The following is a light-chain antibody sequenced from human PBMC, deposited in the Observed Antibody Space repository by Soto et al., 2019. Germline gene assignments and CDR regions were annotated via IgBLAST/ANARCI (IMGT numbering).Light chain of an antibody. V-gene: IGLV1-51*01. CDR3: GTWDSSLSAYV. CDR2: DNN. CDR1: SPNIGNNY. J-gene: IGLJ1*01. Sequence: QSVLTQPPSVSAAPGRKVTISCSGSSPNIGNNYVSWYQQLPGTAPKLLIYDNNKRPSGIPDRFSGSKSGTSATLGITGLQTGDEADYYCGTWDSSLSAYVFGTGTKLTVL.